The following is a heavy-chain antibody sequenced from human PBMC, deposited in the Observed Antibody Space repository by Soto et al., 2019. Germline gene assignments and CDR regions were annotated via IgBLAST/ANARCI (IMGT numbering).Heavy chain of an antibody. CDR1: GDSVSSPYY. J-gene: IGHJ4*02. D-gene: IGHD6-19*01. CDR2: VFHTGTT. V-gene: IGHV4-4*02. CDR3: ARSAGWYAVHS. Sequence: QVQLQESGPGLVKPSGTLSLTCAVSGDSVSSPYYWCWVRQPPGKGLEWIGEVFHTGTTSYNPSPRXRVTISMDKSTNQLSLDLSSVTAADTAVYFCARSAGWYAVHSWGPGTLVIV.